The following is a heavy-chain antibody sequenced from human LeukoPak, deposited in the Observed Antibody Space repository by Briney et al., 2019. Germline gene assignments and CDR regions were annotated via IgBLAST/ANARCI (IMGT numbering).Heavy chain of an antibody. J-gene: IGHJ5*02. Sequence: GGSLRLSCAASGFTFSDYYMSWIRQAPGKGLEWVSYISSSGSTIYYADSVKGRFTISRDNAKNSLYLQMNSLRAEDTAVYYCARSSYYGSGSYPPNWFDPWGQGTLVTVSS. CDR2: ISSSGSTI. CDR3: ARSSYYGSGSYPPNWFDP. D-gene: IGHD3-10*01. CDR1: GFTFSDYY. V-gene: IGHV3-11*01.